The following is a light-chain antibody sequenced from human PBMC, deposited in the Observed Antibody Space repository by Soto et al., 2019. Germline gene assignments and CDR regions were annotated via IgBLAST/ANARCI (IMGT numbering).Light chain of an antibody. V-gene: IGKV3-20*01. J-gene: IGKJ2*01. Sequence: EIVLTQSPGTLSLSPGERATLSCRASQSVSSSYLGWYQQKPGQAPRLLIYGASTRATGIPDRFSGSGSGTDFTLTISGLDPEDFAVYYCQQYGGSSLYTFGQGTKREIK. CDR1: QSVSSSY. CDR3: QQYGGSSLYT. CDR2: GAS.